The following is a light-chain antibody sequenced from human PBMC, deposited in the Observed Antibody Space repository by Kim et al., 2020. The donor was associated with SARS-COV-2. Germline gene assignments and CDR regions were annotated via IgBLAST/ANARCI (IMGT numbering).Light chain of an antibody. CDR1: QSVRSSY. V-gene: IGKV3-20*01. J-gene: IGKJ2*01. Sequence: SVLTQSPGTLSLSPGERATLSCRASQSVRSSYVAWYQQKPGQAPRLLIYGAANRATGIPDRFSGSGSGTDFSLTISRLEPEDFAVYYCPQYGSSFTFGQGTKLEIK. CDR3: PQYGSSFT. CDR2: GAA.